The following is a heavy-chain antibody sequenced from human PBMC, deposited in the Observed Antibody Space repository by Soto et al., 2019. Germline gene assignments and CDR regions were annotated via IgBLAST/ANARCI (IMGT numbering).Heavy chain of an antibody. CDR3: VRDYYDTSGYPNTFDM. Sequence: PXVSLRVACAASRFTLSRHTMNWVRQAPGKGLEWVSFIGSRTSDIYYADSVKGRFTISRDNAKNSLYLDLTRLRAEDTAVYFCVRDYYDTSGYPNTFDMWGQGTMVTVSS. CDR1: RFTLSRHT. D-gene: IGHD3-22*01. CDR2: IGSRTSDI. J-gene: IGHJ3*02. V-gene: IGHV3-21*01.